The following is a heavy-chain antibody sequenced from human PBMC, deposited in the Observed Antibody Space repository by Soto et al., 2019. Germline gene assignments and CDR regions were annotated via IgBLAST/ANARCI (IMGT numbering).Heavy chain of an antibody. CDR2: ISGSGGST. D-gene: IGHD2-2*01. CDR3: AKFWAPSVVVPAAAFDY. J-gene: IGHJ4*02. Sequence: EVQLLESGGGLVQPGGSLRLSCAASGFTFSSYAMSWVRQAPGKGLEWVSAISGSGGSTYYADSVKGRFTISRDNSKNTLYLQRNSLRAEDTAVYYCAKFWAPSVVVPAAAFDYWGQGTLVTVSS. V-gene: IGHV3-23*01. CDR1: GFTFSSYA.